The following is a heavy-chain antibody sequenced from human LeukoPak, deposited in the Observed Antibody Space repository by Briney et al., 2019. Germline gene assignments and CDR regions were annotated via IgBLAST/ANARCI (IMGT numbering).Heavy chain of an antibody. CDR1: GGSISSSSYY. CDR2: VYYSGST. CDR3: AREAANNYYDSSGLPLYFDY. J-gene: IGHJ4*02. D-gene: IGHD3-22*01. Sequence: SETLSLTCTVSGGSISSSSYYWGWIRQPPGKGLEWIGSVYYSGSTYYNPSLKSRVTISVDTSKNQFSLKLSSVTAADTAVYYCAREAANNYYDSSGLPLYFDYWGQGTLVTVSS. V-gene: IGHV4-39*02.